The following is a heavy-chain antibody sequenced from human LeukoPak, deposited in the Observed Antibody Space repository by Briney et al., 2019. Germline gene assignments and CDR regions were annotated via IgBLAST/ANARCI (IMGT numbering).Heavy chain of an antibody. V-gene: IGHV3-9*01. CDR2: ISWNSGSI. Sequence: GRSLRLSCAASGFTFDDYAMHWVRQAPGKGLEWVSGISWNSGSIGYADSVKGRFTISRDNAKNSLYLQMNSLRAEDTALYYCAKEPRIVGATPFDYWGQGTLVTVSS. J-gene: IGHJ4*02. CDR1: GFTFDDYA. CDR3: AKEPRIVGATPFDY. D-gene: IGHD1-26*01.